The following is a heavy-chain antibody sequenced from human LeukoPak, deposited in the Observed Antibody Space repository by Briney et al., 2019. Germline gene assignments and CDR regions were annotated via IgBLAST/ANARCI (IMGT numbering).Heavy chain of an antibody. CDR1: GFTFISYW. J-gene: IGHJ4*02. CDR3: AKALTTAGPVDY. D-gene: IGHD6-13*01. CDR2: INSDGSST. V-gene: IGHV3-74*01. Sequence: PGGSLRLSCAASGFTFISYWMHWVRQAPGKGLVWVSRINSDGSSTSYMDSVKGRFTISRDNAKNTLYVQMNSLRAEDTAVYYCAKALTTAGPVDYWGQGTLVTVSS.